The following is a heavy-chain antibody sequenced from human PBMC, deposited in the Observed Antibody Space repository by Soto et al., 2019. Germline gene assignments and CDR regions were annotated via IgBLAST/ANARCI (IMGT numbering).Heavy chain of an antibody. CDR3: ARSKRRAGTTNCFDP. CDR2: ISYDGNNK. D-gene: IGHD1-7*01. V-gene: IGHV3-30-3*01. Sequence: QVQLVESGGGVVQPGRSLILSCAASGFTFSSYAMHCVRQAPGKGLEWVAVISYDGNNKYYADSMNGRFTISRDNSKNALYLQMNRMRAEDTAEYYCARSKRRAGTTNCFDPWGQGTLVTVSS. CDR1: GFTFSSYA. J-gene: IGHJ5*02.